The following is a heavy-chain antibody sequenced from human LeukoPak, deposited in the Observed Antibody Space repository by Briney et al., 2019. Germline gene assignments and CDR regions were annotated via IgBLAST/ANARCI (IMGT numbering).Heavy chain of an antibody. V-gene: IGHV3-33*01. CDR3: ARDSAPYCGGDCYFDY. Sequence: GRSLRLSCAASGFTFSRFGMHWVRQAPGKGLEWEAVIWFDGNSTYYADSVKGRFTISRDNSKNMLYLQMNSLRVEDTGVYFCARDSAPYCGGDCYFDYWGHGTLVTVSS. D-gene: IGHD2-21*02. J-gene: IGHJ4*01. CDR1: GFTFSRFG. CDR2: IWFDGNST.